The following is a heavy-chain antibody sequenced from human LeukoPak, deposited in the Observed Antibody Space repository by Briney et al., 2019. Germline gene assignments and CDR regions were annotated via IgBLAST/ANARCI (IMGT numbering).Heavy chain of an antibody. V-gene: IGHV4-38-2*01. CDR3: ARLVYYDSSVYYFYFAF. CDR2: IYRSGST. Sequence: SETLSLTCAVSGYSISSGYYWGWIRQPQGKGLDWIGSIYRSGSTYYNPSLKSRVTISVDTSKNQFSLKMSSVTAADKAVYYCARLVYYDSSVYYFYFAFWGRGTVLAVSS. D-gene: IGHD3-22*01. CDR1: GYSISSGYY. J-gene: IGHJ4*02.